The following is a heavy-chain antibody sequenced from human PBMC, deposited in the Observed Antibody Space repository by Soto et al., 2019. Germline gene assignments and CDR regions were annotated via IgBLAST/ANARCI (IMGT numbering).Heavy chain of an antibody. J-gene: IGHJ4*02. CDR3: ARAASELDY. Sequence: QVQLVESGGGLVKPGGSLRLSCSASGFTFSDYYMTWIRQAPGKGLEWVSYISSTSSHTNYADSVEGRFTISRANAKNSLYLQMDSLRAEDTAVYYCARAASELDYWGQGTLVTVSP. CDR2: ISSTSSHT. D-gene: IGHD5-18*01. CDR1: GFTFSDYY. V-gene: IGHV3-11*06.